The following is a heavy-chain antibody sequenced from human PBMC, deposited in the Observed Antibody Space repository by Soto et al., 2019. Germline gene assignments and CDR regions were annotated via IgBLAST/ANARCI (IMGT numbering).Heavy chain of an antibody. V-gene: IGHV4-31*03. J-gene: IGHJ6*02. D-gene: IGHD3-3*01. CDR1: GGSISSGGYY. CDR3: AREGFLVDPHYGMEV. CDR2: IYYSGST. Sequence: SETLSLTCTVSGGSISSGGYYWSWIRQHPGKGLEWIGYIYYSGSTYYNPSLKSRVTISVDTSKNQFSLKLSSVTAADTAVYYCAREGFLVDPHYGMEVWGQGTTVTVSS.